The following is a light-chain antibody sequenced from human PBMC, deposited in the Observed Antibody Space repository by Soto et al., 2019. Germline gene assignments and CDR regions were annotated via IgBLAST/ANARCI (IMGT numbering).Light chain of an antibody. J-gene: IGLJ1*01. V-gene: IGLV2-14*01. CDR3: SSYTSGALYV. CDR1: NSDVGGYNY. CDR2: DVS. Sequence: QSVLTQPASVSGSPGQSITISCTGTNSDVGGYNYVSWFQQHPGKAPKLMIYDVSDRPSGVSNRFSSSKSGNTASLTISGLQAEDEADYYCSSYTSGALYVFGTGTKVTVL.